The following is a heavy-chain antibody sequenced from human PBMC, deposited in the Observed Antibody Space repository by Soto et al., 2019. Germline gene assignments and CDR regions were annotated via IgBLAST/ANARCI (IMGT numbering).Heavy chain of an antibody. CDR1: GDSVSSGSYY. Sequence: SETLSLTCIVSGDSVSSGSYYWSWIRQPPGKGLEWIGYIYYRGSTNYNPSLKSRVTISIDTSRNQFSLKLNSVTAADTALYYCARGLDYVGFDYWGQGTLVTVSS. J-gene: IGHJ4*02. V-gene: IGHV4-61*01. D-gene: IGHD4-17*01. CDR3: ARGLDYVGFDY. CDR2: IYYRGST.